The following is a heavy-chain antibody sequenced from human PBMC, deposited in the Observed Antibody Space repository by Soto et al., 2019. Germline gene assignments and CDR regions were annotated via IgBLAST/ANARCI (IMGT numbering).Heavy chain of an antibody. CDR3: AKDTGSLELRWFDP. Sequence: GGSLRLSCAASGFTFSSYAMSWVRQAPGKGLDWVSAISGSGGSTYYADSAKGRFTISRDNSKNALYLQMNSLRAEDTAVYYCAKDTGSLELRWFDPWGQGTLVTVSS. CDR2: ISGSGGST. V-gene: IGHV3-23*01. CDR1: GFTFSSYA. D-gene: IGHD1-7*01. J-gene: IGHJ5*02.